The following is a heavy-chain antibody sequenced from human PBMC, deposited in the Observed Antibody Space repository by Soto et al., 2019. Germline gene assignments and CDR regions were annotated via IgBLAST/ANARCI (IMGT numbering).Heavy chain of an antibody. Sequence: VGSLRLSCTVSGVTFSNYAMNWVRQAPGKGLEWVSSLSGSGGTTYYADSVKGRFIISRDNSKNTLYLLMNSLRAEDTALYYCAKQRADYGSGADTFYFDSWGQGALVTVSS. CDR1: GVTFSNYA. J-gene: IGHJ4*02. D-gene: IGHD3-10*01. V-gene: IGHV3-23*01. CDR3: AKQRADYGSGADTFYFDS. CDR2: LSGSGGTT.